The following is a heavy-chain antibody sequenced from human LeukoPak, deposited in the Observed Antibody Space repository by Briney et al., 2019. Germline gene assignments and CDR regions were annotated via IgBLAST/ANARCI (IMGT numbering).Heavy chain of an antibody. V-gene: IGHV1-46*01. CDR1: GYTFTSYY. CDR2: INPSGGST. Sequence: ASVKVSCKASGYTFTSYYMHWVRQAPGQGLEWMGIINPSGGSTSYAQKSQGRVTMTRDTSTSTVYMELSSLRSEDTAVYYCARGTTSGFGEEIKYDYWGQGTLVTVSS. D-gene: IGHD3-10*01. J-gene: IGHJ4*02. CDR3: ARGTTSGFGEEIKYDY.